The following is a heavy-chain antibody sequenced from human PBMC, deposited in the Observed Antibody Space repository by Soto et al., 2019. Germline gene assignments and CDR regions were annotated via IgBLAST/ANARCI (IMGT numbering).Heavy chain of an antibody. J-gene: IGHJ4*02. Sequence: GGSLRLSCAASGFTFSSYSMNWVRQAPGKGLEWVSSISSSSSYIYYADSVKGRFTISRDNAKNSLYLQMNSLRAEDTAVYYCAREMDYDILTGYSRDYWGQGTLVTVSS. V-gene: IGHV3-21*01. CDR1: GFTFSSYS. D-gene: IGHD3-9*01. CDR3: AREMDYDILTGYSRDY. CDR2: ISSSSSYI.